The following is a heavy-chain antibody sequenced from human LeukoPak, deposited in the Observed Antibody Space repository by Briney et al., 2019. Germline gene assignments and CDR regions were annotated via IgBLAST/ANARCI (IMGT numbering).Heavy chain of an antibody. CDR3: AREFGPTTRWGIIGY. CDR1: GFSFSSYT. CDR2: VSYDGATE. D-gene: IGHD2-8*02. V-gene: IGHV3-30-3*01. Sequence: GGSLRLSCAASGFSFSSYTMFWVRQAPGKGLEWVALVSYDGATEYYRDSVKGRFTVSRDDSQNTLSLEMNSLRTEDTAVYYCAREFGPTTRWGIIGYWGQGTLVSVSS. J-gene: IGHJ4*02.